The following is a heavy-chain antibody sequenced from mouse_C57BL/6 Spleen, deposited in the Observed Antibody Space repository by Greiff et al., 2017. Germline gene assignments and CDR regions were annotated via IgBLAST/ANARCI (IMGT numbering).Heavy chain of an antibody. CDR3: ARYIPFDGYSFDY. CDR2: IRNKANGYTT. J-gene: IGHJ2*01. V-gene: IGHV7-3*01. CDR1: GFTFTDYY. D-gene: IGHD2-3*01. Sequence: EVQLVESGGGLVQPGGSLSLSCAASGFTFTDYYMSWVRQPPGKALEWLGFIRNKANGYTTEYSASVKGRFTISRDNSQSILYLQMNALRAEDSATYYCARYIPFDGYSFDYWGQGTTLTVSS.